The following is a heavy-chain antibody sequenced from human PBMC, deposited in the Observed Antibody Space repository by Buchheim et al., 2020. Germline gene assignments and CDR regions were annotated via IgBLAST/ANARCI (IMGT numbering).Heavy chain of an antibody. CDR1: GFTFSSYA. Sequence: EVQLLESGGGLVQPGGSLRLSCAASGFTFSSYAMSWVRPAPGKGLEWVSAISGSGGSTYYADSVKGRFTISRDNSKNTLYLQMNSLRAEDTAVYYCAKDGEMYYDFWSGYYTNYYYGMDVWGQGTT. J-gene: IGHJ6*02. D-gene: IGHD3-3*01. CDR2: ISGSGGST. CDR3: AKDGEMYYDFWSGYYTNYYYGMDV. V-gene: IGHV3-23*01.